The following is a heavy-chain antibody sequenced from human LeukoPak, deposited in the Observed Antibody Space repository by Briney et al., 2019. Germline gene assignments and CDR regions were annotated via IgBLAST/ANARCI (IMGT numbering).Heavy chain of an antibody. CDR3: TRDNCGGDCYSEDY. Sequence: PGGSLRLSCTASGFTFGDYAMSWVRQAPGKGLEWVGFIRSKAYGGTTEYAASVKGRFTISRDDSKSIAYPQMNSLKTEDTAVYYCTRDNCGGDCYSEDYWGQGTLVTVSS. V-gene: IGHV3-49*04. CDR2: IRSKAYGGTT. D-gene: IGHD2-21*02. CDR1: GFTFGDYA. J-gene: IGHJ4*02.